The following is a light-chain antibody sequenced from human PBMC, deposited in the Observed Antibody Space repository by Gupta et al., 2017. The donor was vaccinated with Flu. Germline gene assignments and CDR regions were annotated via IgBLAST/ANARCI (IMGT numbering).Light chain of an antibody. CDR2: EVT. CDR1: SSDVGGYNY. J-gene: IGLJ2*01. V-gene: IGLV2-14*01. CDR3: SSYRNTNTLVV. Sequence: QSALTPPASVSGSPGQSITISCTGTSSDVGGYNYVSWYQQHPDKAPKLMIFEVTNRPSGVSDRFSGSKSGNTASLTISGLQAEDEADYYCSSYRNTNTLVVFGGGTKLTVL.